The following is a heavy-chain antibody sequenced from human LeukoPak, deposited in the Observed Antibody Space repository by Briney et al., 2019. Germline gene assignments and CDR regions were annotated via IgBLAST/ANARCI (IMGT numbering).Heavy chain of an antibody. CDR1: GFTFDDYA. CDR2: ISWNSGSI. CDR3: ARDYDSSGFPMGPIDY. V-gene: IGHV3-9*01. J-gene: IGHJ4*02. Sequence: GRSLRLSCAASGFTFDDYAMHWVRQAPGKGLEWVSGISWNSGSIGYADSVKGRFTISRDNAKNSLYLQMNSLRAEDTAVYYCARDYDSSGFPMGPIDYWGQGTLVTVSS. D-gene: IGHD3-22*01.